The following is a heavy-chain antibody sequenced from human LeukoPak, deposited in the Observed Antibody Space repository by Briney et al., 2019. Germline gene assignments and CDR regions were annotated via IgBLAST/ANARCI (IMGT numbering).Heavy chain of an antibody. CDR3: ARVSSDYYVDY. Sequence: PGGSLRLSCAASGFTFSSYGMHWVRQAPGKGLEWVSYISSGTPTIYSADSVKGRFTISRDNANNSLYLQMNSLRGEDTAVYYCARVSSDYYVDYWGQGTLVTVSS. CDR1: GFTFSSYG. D-gene: IGHD3-22*01. CDR2: ISSGTPTI. J-gene: IGHJ4*02. V-gene: IGHV3-48*01.